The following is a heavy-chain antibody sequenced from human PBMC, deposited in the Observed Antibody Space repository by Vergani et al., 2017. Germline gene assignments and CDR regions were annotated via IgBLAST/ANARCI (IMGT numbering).Heavy chain of an antibody. CDR3: ARANIVVVPAASQLGAFDI. CDR2: IYHSGST. Sequence: QLQLQESGSGLVKPSQTLSLTCAVSGGSISSGGYSWSWIRQPPGKGLEWIGYIYHSGSTYYNPSLKSRVTISVDRSKNQFSLKLSSVTAADTAVYYCARANIVVVPAASQLGAFDIWGQGTMVTVSS. J-gene: IGHJ3*02. CDR1: GGSISSGGYS. V-gene: IGHV4-30-2*01. D-gene: IGHD2-2*01.